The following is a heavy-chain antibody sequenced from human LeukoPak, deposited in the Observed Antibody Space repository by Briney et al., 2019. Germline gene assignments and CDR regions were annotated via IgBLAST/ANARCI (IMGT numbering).Heavy chain of an antibody. V-gene: IGHV5-10-1*01. J-gene: IGHJ4*02. CDR3: ARHPGSSIEIPSFDY. CDR1: GYSFTSYW. D-gene: IGHD6-13*01. CDR2: IDPSDSYT. Sequence: GESLRISCKGSGYSFTSYWISWVRQMPGKGLEWMGRIDPSDSYTNYSPSFQGHVTISADKSISTAYLQWSSLKASDTAMYYCARHPGSSIEIPSFDYWGQGTLVTVSS.